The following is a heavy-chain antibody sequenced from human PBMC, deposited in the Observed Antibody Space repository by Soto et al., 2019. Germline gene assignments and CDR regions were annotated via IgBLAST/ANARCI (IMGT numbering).Heavy chain of an antibody. Sequence: NPGGSLRLSCTASGFTFGDYAMSWFRQAPGKGLEWVGFIGSKAYGGTTEYAASVKGRFTISRDDSKSIAYLQMNSLKTEDTAVYYCTRERSTWSYNSRYFDLWGRGTLVTVSS. CDR3: TRERSTWSYNSRYFDL. CDR1: GFTFGDYA. D-gene: IGHD1-20*01. V-gene: IGHV3-49*05. J-gene: IGHJ2*01. CDR2: IGSKAYGGTT.